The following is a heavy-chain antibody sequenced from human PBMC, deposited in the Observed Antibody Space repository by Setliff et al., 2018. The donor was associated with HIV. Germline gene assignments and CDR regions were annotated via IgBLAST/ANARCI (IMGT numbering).Heavy chain of an antibody. V-gene: IGHV1-2*06. CDR3: ARDLSYGSGSYYVQWFDP. CDR2: INPNSGGT. CDR1: GYTFTGYY. D-gene: IGHD3-10*01. Sequence: ASVKVSCKASGYTFTGYYMHWVRQAPGQGLEWMGRINPNSGGTNYAQKFQGRVTITRDTSANTAYMELSSLGSEDTAVYYCARDLSYGSGSYYVQWFDPWGQGTQVTVSS. J-gene: IGHJ5*02.